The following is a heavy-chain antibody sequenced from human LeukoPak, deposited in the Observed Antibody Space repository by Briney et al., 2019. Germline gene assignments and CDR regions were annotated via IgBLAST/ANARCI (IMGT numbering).Heavy chain of an antibody. J-gene: IGHJ4*02. V-gene: IGHV3-11*04. D-gene: IGHD4-23*01. CDR1: GFTFSDYY. CDR2: ISSSGSTI. Sequence: SGGSLRLSCAASGFTFSDYYMSWIRQAPGKGLEWVSYISSSGSTIYYADSVKGRFTISRDNAKNSLYLQMSSLRAEDTAVYYCARDPTTVVTPEHYWGQGTLVTVSS. CDR3: ARDPTTVVTPEHY.